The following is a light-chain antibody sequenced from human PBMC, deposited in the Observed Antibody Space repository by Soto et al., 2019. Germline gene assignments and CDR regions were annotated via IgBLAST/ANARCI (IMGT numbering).Light chain of an antibody. V-gene: IGKV3-15*01. CDR3: QQYSNWPPLT. J-gene: IGKJ4*01. CDR2: GAS. Sequence: EVVMTQSPATLSVSPGERATLSCRASQSVNTNLAWYQHKPGQAPRLLLYGASTRATGVPARFSGSGSGTEFTLTISSLQSEDFAVYYCQQYSNWPPLTFGGGTKVEIK. CDR1: QSVNTN.